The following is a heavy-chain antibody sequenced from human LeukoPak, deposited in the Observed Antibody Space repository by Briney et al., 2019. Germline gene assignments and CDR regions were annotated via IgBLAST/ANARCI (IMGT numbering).Heavy chain of an antibody. CDR2: IYTSGST. D-gene: IGHD4-17*01. V-gene: IGHV4-61*02. CDR1: GGSISSGSYY. J-gene: IGHJ4*02. Sequence: SETLSLTCTVSGGSISSGSYYWSRIRQPAGKGLEWIGRIYTSGSTNYNPSLKSRVTISVDTSKNQSSLKLSSVTAADTAVYYCARENGDYDYWGQGTLVTVSS. CDR3: ARENGDYDY.